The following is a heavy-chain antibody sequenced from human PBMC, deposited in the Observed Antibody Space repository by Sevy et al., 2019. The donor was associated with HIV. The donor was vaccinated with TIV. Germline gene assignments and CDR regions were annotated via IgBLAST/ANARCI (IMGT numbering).Heavy chain of an antibody. CDR2: IFRSGDNT. CDR1: GFTFNNYA. Sequence: GGSLRLSCAASGFTFNNYAMNWVRQAPGKGLDWVSTIFRSGDNTYYADSVKGRFTISRDNSNNTVSLQMNSLRAEDAAVYYCAGGGYDSSDSFDAFDIWGQGTLVTVSS. J-gene: IGHJ3*02. D-gene: IGHD3-22*01. V-gene: IGHV3-23*01. CDR3: AGGGYDSSDSFDAFDI.